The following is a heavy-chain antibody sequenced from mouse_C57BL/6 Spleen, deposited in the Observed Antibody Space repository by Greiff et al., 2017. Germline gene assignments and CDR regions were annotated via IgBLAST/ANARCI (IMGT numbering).Heavy chain of an antibody. J-gene: IGHJ4*01. Sequence: EVMLVESGGGLVKPGGSLKLSCAASGFTFSSYAMSWVRQTPEKRLEWVATISDGGSYTYYPDNVKGRFTISRDNAKNNLYLQMSHLKSEDTAMYYCAREHGNYAMDYWGQGTSVTVSS. V-gene: IGHV5-4*01. CDR3: AREHGNYAMDY. D-gene: IGHD2-1*01. CDR2: ISDGGSYT. CDR1: GFTFSSYA.